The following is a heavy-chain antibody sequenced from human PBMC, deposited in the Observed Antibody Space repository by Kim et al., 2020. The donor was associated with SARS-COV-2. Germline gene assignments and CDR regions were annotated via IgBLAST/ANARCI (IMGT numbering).Heavy chain of an antibody. D-gene: IGHD3-22*01. V-gene: IGHV4-59*13. CDR2: IYYSGST. J-gene: IGHJ5*02. CDR1: GDSITTYY. CDR3: ARESHYYDSHTGWFDP. Sequence: SETLSLTCNVSGDSITTYYWSWIRQPPGKGLEWIGDIYYSGSTNYNPSLRSRVTISVDTSKKQFSLKLNSVTAADTAVYYCARESHYYDSHTGWFDPWGQETRVTV.